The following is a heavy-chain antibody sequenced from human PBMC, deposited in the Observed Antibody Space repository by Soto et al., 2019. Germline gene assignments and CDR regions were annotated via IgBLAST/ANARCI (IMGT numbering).Heavy chain of an antibody. J-gene: IGHJ3*02. CDR2: INWNGGST. CDR3: ARVPPGGYSGYDSAFDI. D-gene: IGHD5-12*01. CDR1: GFTFDDYG. Sequence: EVQLVESGGGVVRPGGSLRLSCAASGFTFDDYGMSWVRQAPGKGLEWVSGINWNGGSTGYADSVKGRFTISRDNAKNSLYLQMNSLRAEDTALYYCARVPPGGYSGYDSAFDIWGQGTMVTVSP. V-gene: IGHV3-20*04.